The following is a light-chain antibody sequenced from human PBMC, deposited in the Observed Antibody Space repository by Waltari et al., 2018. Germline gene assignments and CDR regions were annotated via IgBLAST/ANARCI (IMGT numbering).Light chain of an antibody. CDR1: QSLSTN. J-gene: IGKJ1*01. V-gene: IGKV3-15*01. CDR3: QQYNDWPRT. CDR2: GAS. Sequence: EIVMTQSPAILSASPGERVTLPCRASQSLSTNLAWYQQKPGQAPRLLIYGASTRATGIPDRFSGSGSGTEFTLTISSLQSEDFVVYSCQQYNDWPRTFGQGTKVEIK.